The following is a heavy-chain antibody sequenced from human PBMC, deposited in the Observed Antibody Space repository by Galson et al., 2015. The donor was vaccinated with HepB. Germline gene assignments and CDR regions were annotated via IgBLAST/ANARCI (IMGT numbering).Heavy chain of an antibody. J-gene: IGHJ4*02. D-gene: IGHD2-15*01. V-gene: IGHV3-23*01. Sequence: KGLEWVSGISRSGGSTSYADSVKGRFTISRDNSKNTLFLEISSLRAEDTAIYYCAKDREVGYCSGGSCSPPDSWGQGTLVTVSS. CDR3: AKDREVGYCSGGSCSPPDS. CDR2: ISRSGGST.